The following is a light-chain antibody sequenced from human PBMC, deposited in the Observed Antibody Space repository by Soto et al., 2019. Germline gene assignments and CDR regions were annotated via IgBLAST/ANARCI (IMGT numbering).Light chain of an antibody. CDR2: GAS. V-gene: IGKV3D-15*01. CDR3: QQYNDWTWT. Sequence: EVVMTQSPATLSMSPGERATLSCRASQSVGTNLAWYQQKPGQSPRLPMYGASTGATGIPARFSGSGSGTEFTLTISSLQSEDFAIYYCQQYNDWTWTFGQGTKVDI. CDR1: QSVGTN. J-gene: IGKJ1*01.